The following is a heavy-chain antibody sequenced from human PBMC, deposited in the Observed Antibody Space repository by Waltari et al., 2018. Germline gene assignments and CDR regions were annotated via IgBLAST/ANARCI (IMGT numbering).Heavy chain of an antibody. V-gene: IGHV3-23*01. J-gene: IGHJ4*02. CDR2: ISGSGGST. CDR3: AKGGGGVWD. D-gene: IGHD1-26*01. Sequence: GKGLEWVSAISGSGGSTYYADSVKGRFTISRDNSKNTLYLQMNSLRAEDTAVYYCAKGGGGVWDWGQGTLVTVSS.